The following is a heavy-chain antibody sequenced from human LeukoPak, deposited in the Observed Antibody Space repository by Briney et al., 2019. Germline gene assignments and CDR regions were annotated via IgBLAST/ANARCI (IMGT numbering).Heavy chain of an antibody. Sequence: ASVKVSCKASGYTFTSYAMHWVRQAPGQRLEWMGWINAGNGNTKYSQKFQGRVTITRDTSASTAYMELSSLRSEDTAVYYCARDGCSGGSCYSYHYYYGMDVWGQGTTVTVSS. J-gene: IGHJ6*02. CDR3: ARDGCSGGSCYSYHYYYGMDV. CDR1: GYTFTSYA. CDR2: INAGNGNT. V-gene: IGHV1-3*01. D-gene: IGHD2-15*01.